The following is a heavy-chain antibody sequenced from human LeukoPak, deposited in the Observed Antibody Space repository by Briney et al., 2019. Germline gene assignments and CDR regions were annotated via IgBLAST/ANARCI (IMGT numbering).Heavy chain of an antibody. CDR1: GFTFSTFD. V-gene: IGHV3-23*01. CDR2: IFPSGGEI. Sequence: PGGSLRLACAASGFTFSTFDMSWVCQPPGKGLEWVSSIFPSGGEIHYADSVGGRFTISRDNSKSTLSLQVNRLRAEDTAIYYCATYRQVLLPFESWGQGTLVTVSS. J-gene: IGHJ4*02. CDR3: ATYRQVLLPFES. D-gene: IGHD2-8*02.